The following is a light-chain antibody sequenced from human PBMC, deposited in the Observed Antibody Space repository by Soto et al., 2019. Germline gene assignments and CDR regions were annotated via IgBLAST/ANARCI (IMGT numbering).Light chain of an antibody. CDR3: QQYGSSPNT. V-gene: IGKV3-20*01. CDR1: QSVSSSY. J-gene: IGKJ2*01. Sequence: EIVLTQSPGTLSLSPGERATLSCRASQSVSSSYLAWYQQKPGQAPRLLIYGASIRATGISDRFSGSGSGTDFTLTISRLEPEDFAVYYCQQYGSSPNTFGQGTKLEIK. CDR2: GAS.